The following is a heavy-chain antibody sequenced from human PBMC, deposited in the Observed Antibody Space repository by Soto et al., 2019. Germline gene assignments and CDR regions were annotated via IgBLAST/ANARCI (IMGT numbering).Heavy chain of an antibody. CDR3: AREGCSMTCCYPPYYYYRRDG. Sequence: SETLSVTCTVSGGSISSYYRSWIRQPPGKGLEWIGYIYYSGSTNYNPSLKSRVTISVDTSKNQFSLKLSSVTAADTAVYYCAREGCSMTCCYPPYYYYRRDGPGQGNTVSV. D-gene: IGHD2-2*01. J-gene: IGHJ6*02. V-gene: IGHV4-59*01. CDR2: IYYSGST. CDR1: GGSISSYY.